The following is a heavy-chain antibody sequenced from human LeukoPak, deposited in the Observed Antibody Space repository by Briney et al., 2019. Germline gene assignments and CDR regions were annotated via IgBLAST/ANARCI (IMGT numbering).Heavy chain of an antibody. CDR2: IYYSGST. CDR1: GGSISSYY. V-gene: IGHV4-59*08. Sequence: KPSETLSLTCTVSGGSISSYYWSWIRQPPGKGLEWIGYIYYSGSTNYNPSLKSRVTISVDTSKNQFSLKLSSVTAADMAVYYCARPRRPYSSHDAFDIWGQGTMVTVSS. CDR3: ARPRRPYSSHDAFDI. D-gene: IGHD6-13*01. J-gene: IGHJ3*02.